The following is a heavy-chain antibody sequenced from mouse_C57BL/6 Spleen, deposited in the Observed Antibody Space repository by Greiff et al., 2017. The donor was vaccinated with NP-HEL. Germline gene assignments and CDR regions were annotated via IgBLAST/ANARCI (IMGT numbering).Heavy chain of an antibody. V-gene: IGHV6-6*01. D-gene: IGHD1-1*01. CDR2: IRNKANNHAT. J-gene: IGHJ1*03. CDR3: TKSITTVVGPYWYFDV. Sequence: EVQLVESGGGLVQPGGSMKLSCAASGFTFSDAWMDWVRQSPEKGLEWVAEIRNKANNHATYYAESVKGRFTISRDDSKSSVYLQMNSLRAEDTGIYYCTKSITTVVGPYWYFDVWGTGTTVTVSS. CDR1: GFTFSDAW.